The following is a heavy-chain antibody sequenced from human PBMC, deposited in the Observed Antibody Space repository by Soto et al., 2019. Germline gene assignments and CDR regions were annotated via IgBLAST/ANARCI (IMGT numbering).Heavy chain of an antibody. J-gene: IGHJ4*02. D-gene: IGHD1-26*01. V-gene: IGHV4-31*03. CDR1: GGSISSGGYY. Sequence: SETLSLTCTVSGGSISSGGYYWSWIRQHPGKGLEWIGYIYYSGSTYYNPSLKSRVTISVDTSKNQFSLKLSSVTAADTAVYYCATLSSGSQNLFDYWGQGTLVTVSS. CDR3: ATLSSGSQNLFDY. CDR2: IYYSGST.